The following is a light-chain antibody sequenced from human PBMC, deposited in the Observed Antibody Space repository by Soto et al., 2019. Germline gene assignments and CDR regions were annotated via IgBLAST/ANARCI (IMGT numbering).Light chain of an antibody. CDR3: AAWDDTLNGLV. Sequence: QSVLTQPPSASGTPGQRVTISCSASSSNIGSNYVYWYQQVPGTAPRLLMYRASQRPSGVPDRFSGSKSGTSASLAISGLRSEDEADYYCAAWDDTLNGLVFGGGTKLTVL. CDR2: RAS. V-gene: IGLV1-47*01. CDR1: SSNIGSNY. J-gene: IGLJ2*01.